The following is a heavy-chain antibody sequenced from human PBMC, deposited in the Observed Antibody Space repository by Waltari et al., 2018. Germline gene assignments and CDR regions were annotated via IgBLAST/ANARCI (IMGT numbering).Heavy chain of an antibody. CDR2: IHGTGKT. D-gene: IGHD1-26*01. J-gene: IGHJ4*02. Sequence: QLKLQQSGPGLVKPQESLFLSCPVPGDSVSNNYWWSWVRQPPGKGREWIGQIHGTGKTNYNPSLESRVTVSMDTSNNQFSLRVTSPTAADTAVYFCARDRGRGLYLDSWGQGTLVTVS. CDR1: GDSVSNNYW. V-gene: IGHV4-4*01. CDR3: ARDRGRGLYLDS.